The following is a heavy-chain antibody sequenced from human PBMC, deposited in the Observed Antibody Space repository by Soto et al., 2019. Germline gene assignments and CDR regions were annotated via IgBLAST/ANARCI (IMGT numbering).Heavy chain of an antibody. Sequence: LRLSCAASGFTFSSYAMSWVRQAPGKGLEWVSAISGSGGSTYYADSVKGRFTISRDNSKNTLYLQMNSLRAEDTAVYYCAKDPDSDYYYYGMDVWGQGTTVTVSS. CDR1: GFTFSSYA. V-gene: IGHV3-23*01. D-gene: IGHD2-21*01. J-gene: IGHJ6*02. CDR3: AKDPDSDYYYYGMDV. CDR2: ISGSGGST.